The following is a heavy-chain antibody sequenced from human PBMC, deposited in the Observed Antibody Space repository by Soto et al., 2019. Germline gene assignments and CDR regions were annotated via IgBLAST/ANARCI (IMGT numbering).Heavy chain of an antibody. Sequence: QVQLVESGGGVVQPGGSLRLSCAASGFSFSANGIHWVRQAPGKGLEWVALIWYDGTIKYYADSVKGRFTISRDNSKNTVWLQVGSLRVEDTAKYYCARDGLDSVFDVWGQGTTVTVSS. J-gene: IGHJ3*01. CDR1: GFSFSANG. V-gene: IGHV3-33*01. CDR3: ARDGLDSVFDV. CDR2: IWYDGTIK. D-gene: IGHD3-9*01.